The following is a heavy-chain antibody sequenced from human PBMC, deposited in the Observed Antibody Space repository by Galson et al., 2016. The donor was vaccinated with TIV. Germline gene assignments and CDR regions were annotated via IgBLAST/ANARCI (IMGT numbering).Heavy chain of an antibody. CDR3: ARHGAWSWYFDL. CDR2: VYYNGDT. D-gene: IGHD3-16*01. J-gene: IGHJ2*01. Sequence: ETLSLTCTVSGVSITSSTYYWGWIRQPPGKGLEWIGSVYYNGDTYYNPSLKSRVTTSVDTSKNQFSLKLNSVTAADTSIFYCARHGAWSWYFDLWGRGTLVTVSS. CDR1: GVSITSSTYY. V-gene: IGHV4-39*01.